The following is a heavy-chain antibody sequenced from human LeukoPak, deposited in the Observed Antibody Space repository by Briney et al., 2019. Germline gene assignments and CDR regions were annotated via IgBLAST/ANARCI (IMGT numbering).Heavy chain of an antibody. D-gene: IGHD1-7*01. Sequence: GASVKVSCKASGYTFTRYGISWVRQAPGQGLEWMGWISAYNGNTNYAQELQGRVTMTTDTSTSTAYMELRSLRSDDTAVHCCARVDLYNWNYGLWGQGTLVTVSS. J-gene: IGHJ4*02. CDR2: ISAYNGNT. CDR3: ARVDLYNWNYGL. CDR1: GYTFTRYG. V-gene: IGHV1-18*01.